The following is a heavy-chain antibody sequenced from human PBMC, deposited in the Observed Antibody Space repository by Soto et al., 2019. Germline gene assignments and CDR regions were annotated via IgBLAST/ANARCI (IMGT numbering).Heavy chain of an antibody. CDR3: AKEPGTRWLLGY. V-gene: IGHV3-30*18. CDR1: GFTFSSYG. J-gene: IGHJ4*02. D-gene: IGHD5-12*01. CDR2: ISYDGSNK. Sequence: TGGSLRLSCAASGFTFSSYGMHWVRQAPGKGLEWVAVISYDGSNKYYADSVKGRFTISRDNSKNTLYLQMNSLRAEDTAVYYCAKEPGTRWLLGYWGQGTLVTVSS.